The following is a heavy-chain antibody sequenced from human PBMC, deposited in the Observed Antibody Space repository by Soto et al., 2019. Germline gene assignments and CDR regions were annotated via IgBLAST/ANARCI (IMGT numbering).Heavy chain of an antibody. V-gene: IGHV1-2*04. CDR1: GGTFTGYY. CDR3: VSSEYNDSTYSGMDV. J-gene: IGHJ6*02. D-gene: IGHD1-1*01. CDR2: NNPNSGST. Sequence: ASGKVSCKACGGTFTGYYIHWVRHTPGQGLECMGWNNPNSGSTNYAQKFQGWVTMTRDTSISTAYMELSRLRFDDTAVYYCVSSEYNDSTYSGMDVRGQRNTVTISS.